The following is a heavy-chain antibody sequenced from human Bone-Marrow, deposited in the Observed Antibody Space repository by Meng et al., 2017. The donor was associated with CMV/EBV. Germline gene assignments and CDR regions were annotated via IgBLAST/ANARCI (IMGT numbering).Heavy chain of an antibody. CDR3: ARDWGLWFGESREGSRSLFFDP. CDR1: TSYG. Sequence: TSYGISWVRQAPGQGLEWMGWISAYNGNTNYAQKLQGRVTMTTDTSTSTAYMELRSLRSDDTAVYYCARDWGLWFGESREGSRSLFFDPWGQGTLVTVSS. V-gene: IGHV1-18*01. J-gene: IGHJ5*02. CDR2: ISAYNGNT. D-gene: IGHD3-10*01.